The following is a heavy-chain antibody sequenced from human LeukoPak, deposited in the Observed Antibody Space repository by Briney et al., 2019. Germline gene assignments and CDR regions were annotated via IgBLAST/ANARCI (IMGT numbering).Heavy chain of an antibody. Sequence: GASVKVSCKASGGTFSSYAISWVRQAPGQGLEWMGRIIPILGIANYAQKFQGRVTITADKSTSTAYMELRSLRSDDTAVYYCATGAYDSSGYYIFDYWGQGTLVTVS. CDR3: ATGAYDSSGYYIFDY. CDR1: GGTFSSYA. D-gene: IGHD3-22*01. CDR2: IIPILGIA. V-gene: IGHV1-69*04. J-gene: IGHJ4*02.